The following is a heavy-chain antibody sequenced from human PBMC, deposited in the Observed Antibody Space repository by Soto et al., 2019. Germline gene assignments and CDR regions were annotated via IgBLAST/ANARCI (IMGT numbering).Heavy chain of an antibody. CDR2: IYYNGST. CDR1: GLTISSASYY. Sequence: QVLLQESGPRLMKPSQTLSLTCSVSGLTISSASYYWSWIRQHPGKGLEWVGNIYYNGSTYYSPSLKSRVTVWFVTSKNQFSLRLTSVTAADTAVYYCARYRISGSWSKFDYWGQGTRVTVSS. CDR3: ARYRISGSWSKFDY. J-gene: IGHJ4*02. D-gene: IGHD6-13*01. V-gene: IGHV4-31*03.